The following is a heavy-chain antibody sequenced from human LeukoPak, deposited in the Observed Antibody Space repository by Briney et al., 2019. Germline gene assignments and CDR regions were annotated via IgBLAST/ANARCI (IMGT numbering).Heavy chain of an antibody. CDR2: VYTSGST. CDR3: ARTYYSDTSGPADAFDI. CDR1: GGSISSDNYY. V-gene: IGHV4-61*02. Sequence: SETLSLTCTVSGGSISSDNYYWTWIRQPAGKGLEWIGRVYTSGSTNYNPSLKSRVTISVDTSKNQFSLKLSSVTAADTAVYYCARTYYSDTSGPADAFDIWGQGTMVTVSS. J-gene: IGHJ3*02. D-gene: IGHD3-22*01.